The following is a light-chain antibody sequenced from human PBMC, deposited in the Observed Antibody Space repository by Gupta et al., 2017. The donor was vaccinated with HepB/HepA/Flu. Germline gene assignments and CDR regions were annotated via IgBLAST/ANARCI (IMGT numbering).Light chain of an antibody. Sequence: TQMTQSPSSLSASVGDRATLTCRASQSVSTYLNWYQQKPGKAPKLLIYSASSLQSGVPSRFSGSGSGTDFTLTIIRLQPEDFATYYCRQRYSPPQTFGQGTKLEI. CDR3: RQRYSPPQT. V-gene: IGKV1-39*01. CDR2: SAS. CDR1: QSVSTY. J-gene: IGKJ1*01.